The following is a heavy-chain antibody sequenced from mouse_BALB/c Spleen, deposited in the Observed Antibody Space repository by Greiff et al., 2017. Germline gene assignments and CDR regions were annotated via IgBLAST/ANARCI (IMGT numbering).Heavy chain of an antibody. CDR3: ARSGSSYAMDY. V-gene: IGHV1-87*01. Sequence: QVQLKESGAELARPGASVKLSCKASGYTFTSYWMQWVKQRPGQGLEWIGAIYPGDGDTRYTQKFKGKATLTADKSSSTAYMQLSSLASEDSAVYYCARSGSSYAMDYWGQGTSVTVSS. CDR1: GYTFTSYW. D-gene: IGHD1-1*01. CDR2: IYPGDGDT. J-gene: IGHJ4*01.